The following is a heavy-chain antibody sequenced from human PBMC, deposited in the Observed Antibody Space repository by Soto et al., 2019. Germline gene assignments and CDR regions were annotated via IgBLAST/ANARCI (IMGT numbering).Heavy chain of an antibody. V-gene: IGHV3-7*01. CDR1: GFTFSNYW. Sequence: EVQLVESGGGLVQPGGSLRLSCAASGFTFSNYWMGWVRQAPGKGLEWVADINQDGSQNYYVDSVKGRFTISRDNAQNSLYLQMNGLGAEDTAVYFCVRVHGYSVFEYWGQGTLVTVSS. J-gene: IGHJ4*02. CDR2: INQDGSQN. CDR3: VRVHGYSVFEY. D-gene: IGHD3-22*01.